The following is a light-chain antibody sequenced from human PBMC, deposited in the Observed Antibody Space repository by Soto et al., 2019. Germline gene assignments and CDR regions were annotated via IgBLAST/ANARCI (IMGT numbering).Light chain of an antibody. CDR1: QSVSSSY. CDR2: GAS. Sequence: EIVLTQSPGTLSLSPGERATLSCRASQSVSSSYLAWYQQKPGQAPRQLIYGASSRATGIPDRFSGSGSGTYFTLTSTRLEPEDFAVYYCQHYRTSFGGGTRVEIK. V-gene: IGKV3-20*01. J-gene: IGKJ4*01. CDR3: QHYRTS.